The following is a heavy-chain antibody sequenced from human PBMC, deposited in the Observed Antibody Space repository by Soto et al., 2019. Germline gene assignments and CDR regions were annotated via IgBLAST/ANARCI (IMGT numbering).Heavy chain of an antibody. CDR2: INPSGGST. Sequence: ASVKVSCKASGYTFTSYYMHWVRQAPGQGLEWMGIINPSGGSTSYAQKFQGRVTTTRDTSTSTVYMELSSLRSEDTAVYYCARDLLGYSYGWSDAFDIWGQGTMVTVSS. CDR1: GYTFTSYY. V-gene: IGHV1-46*01. D-gene: IGHD5-18*01. CDR3: ARDLLGYSYGWSDAFDI. J-gene: IGHJ3*02.